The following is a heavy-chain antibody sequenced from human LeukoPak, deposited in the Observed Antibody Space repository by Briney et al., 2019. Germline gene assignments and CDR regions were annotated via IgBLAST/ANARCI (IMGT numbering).Heavy chain of an antibody. CDR3: ARDQGYSDSAAHYGMDV. V-gene: IGHV1-69*04. D-gene: IGHD5-18*01. Sequence: ASVKVSCKASGGTFRSYAVNWVRQAPGQGLEWMGRILPFHGTTNDAQKFQDRVTITADKSTGTGYMELSSLRSEDTAVYYCARDQGYSDSAAHYGMDVWGQGTTVTVAS. CDR1: GGTFRSYA. J-gene: IGHJ6*02. CDR2: ILPFHGTT.